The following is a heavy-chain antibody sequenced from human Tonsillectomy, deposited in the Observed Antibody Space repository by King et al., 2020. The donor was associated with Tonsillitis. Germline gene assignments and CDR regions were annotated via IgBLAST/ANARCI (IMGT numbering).Heavy chain of an antibody. D-gene: IGHD4-17*01. CDR2: ISSTSTFT. Sequence: VQLVESGGGLVKPGGSLRLSCAASGFIFSDYYMSWIRQAPGKGLEWISYISSTSTFTNYADSVRGRFTISRDNAKNSLHLQMNSLRAEDTAIYYCARDNYGDSGTSLDYWGQGTLVTVSS. CDR1: GFIFSDYY. V-gene: IGHV3-11*05. CDR3: ARDNYGDSGTSLDY. J-gene: IGHJ4*02.